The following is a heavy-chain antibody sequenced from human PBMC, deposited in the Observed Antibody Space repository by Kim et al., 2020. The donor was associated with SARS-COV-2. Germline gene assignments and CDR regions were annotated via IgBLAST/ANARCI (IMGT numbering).Heavy chain of an antibody. CDR3: ARKDCSGGSCAFDP. J-gene: IGHJ5*02. Sequence: ADSVKGRINISRDNAKNTLYLQMNSLRAEDTALYYCARKDCSGGSCAFDPWGQGTLVTVSS. V-gene: IGHV3-74*01. D-gene: IGHD2-15*01.